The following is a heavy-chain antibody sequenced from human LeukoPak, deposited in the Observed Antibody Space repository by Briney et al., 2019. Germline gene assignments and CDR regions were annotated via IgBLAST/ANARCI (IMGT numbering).Heavy chain of an antibody. Sequence: GGSLRLSCAASGFPFSSHWLSWFRQSPGKGLEWVAHISHDGSEKHYVDSVKGRFTISRDNARNSQFLQMNSLRVDDTAVYYCASGGGWVFFNWGQGTLVTVSS. CDR3: ASGGGWVFFN. D-gene: IGHD6-19*01. CDR2: ISHDGSEK. J-gene: IGHJ4*02. V-gene: IGHV3-7*01. CDR1: GFPFSSHW.